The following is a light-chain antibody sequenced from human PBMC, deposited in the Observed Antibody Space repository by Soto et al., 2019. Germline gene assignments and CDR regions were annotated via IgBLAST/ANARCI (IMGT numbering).Light chain of an antibody. CDR3: QQYDDYPLT. CDR1: QSISTW. CDR2: EAS. J-gene: IGKJ4*01. V-gene: IGKV1-5*03. Sequence: DIEVTQSPSSLCASLGDRVTIACRASQSISTWLAWYQQKPGKAPKLLIYEASSLESGVPSRFGGSGSGTEFTLTISSLQPDDFATYFCQQYDDYPLTFGGGTKVDIK.